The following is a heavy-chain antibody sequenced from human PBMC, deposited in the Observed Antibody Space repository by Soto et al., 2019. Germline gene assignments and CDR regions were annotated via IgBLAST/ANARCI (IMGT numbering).Heavy chain of an antibody. CDR3: ARGRGYSGDDHYYYFDMDV. J-gene: IGHJ6*02. D-gene: IGHD5-12*01. CDR1: GVTFNNYP. Sequence: VTVSCKASGVTFNNYPITWVRQAPGAGLEWMGGSIPIFGTANYAQKFQGRVTISVDESTSTAYMELSSLRSEDTAVYYCARGRGYSGDDHYYYFDMDVWGQGTTVTVSS. V-gene: IGHV1-69*13. CDR2: SIPIFGTA.